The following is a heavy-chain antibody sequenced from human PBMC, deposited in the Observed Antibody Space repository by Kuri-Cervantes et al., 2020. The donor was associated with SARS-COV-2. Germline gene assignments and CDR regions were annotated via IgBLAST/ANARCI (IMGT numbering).Heavy chain of an antibody. D-gene: IGHD3-22*01. J-gene: IGHJ4*02. CDR3: AKETNYYDSSGYYSPDY. CDR1: GFTFSSYA. CDR2: ISYDGSNK. Sequence: GGSLRLSCSASGFTFSSYAMHWVRQAPGKGLEWVAVISYDGSNKYYADSVKGRFTISRDNSKNTLYLQMNSLRAGDTAVYYCAKETNYYDSSGYYSPDYWGQGTRVTVSS. V-gene: IGHV3-30*04.